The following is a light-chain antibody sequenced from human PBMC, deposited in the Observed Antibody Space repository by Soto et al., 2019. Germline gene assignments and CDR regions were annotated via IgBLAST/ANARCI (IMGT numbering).Light chain of an antibody. Sequence: EIVMAQSPGTLSVSPGERATLSCRASQSVSSNLAWYQRKPGQAPRLLIYGASTRATGIPARFSGSGSETEFTLTISSLQSEDFAVYYCQQFYNWPRTFGQGTKV. CDR2: GAS. J-gene: IGKJ1*01. V-gene: IGKV3-15*01. CDR1: QSVSSN. CDR3: QQFYNWPRT.